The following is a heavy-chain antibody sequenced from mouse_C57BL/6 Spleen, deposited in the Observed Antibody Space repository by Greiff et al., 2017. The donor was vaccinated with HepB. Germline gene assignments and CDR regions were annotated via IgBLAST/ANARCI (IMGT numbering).Heavy chain of an antibody. CDR3: AREDTTVVEYYFDY. CDR2: INPNNGGT. D-gene: IGHD1-1*01. J-gene: IGHJ2*01. V-gene: IGHV1-26*01. Sequence: VQLQQSGPELVKPGASVKISCKASGYTFTDYYMNWVKQSHGKSLEWIGDINPNNGGTSYNQKFKGKATLTVDKSSSTAYMELRSLTSEDSAVYYCAREDTTVVEYYFDYWGQGTTLTVSS. CDR1: GYTFTDYY.